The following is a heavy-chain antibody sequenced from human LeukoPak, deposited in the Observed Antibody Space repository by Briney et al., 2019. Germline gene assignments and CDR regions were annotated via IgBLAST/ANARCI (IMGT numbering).Heavy chain of an antibody. V-gene: IGHV3-30-3*01. D-gene: IGHD6-13*01. Sequence: GGSLRLSCAASGFTFSSYAMHWVRQAPGKGLEWVAVISYDGSNKYYADSVKGRFTISRDNSKNTLYPQMNSLRAEDTAVYYCARGNSSSRGFYFDYWGQGTLVTVSS. CDR1: GFTFSSYA. CDR3: ARGNSSSRGFYFDY. J-gene: IGHJ4*02. CDR2: ISYDGSNK.